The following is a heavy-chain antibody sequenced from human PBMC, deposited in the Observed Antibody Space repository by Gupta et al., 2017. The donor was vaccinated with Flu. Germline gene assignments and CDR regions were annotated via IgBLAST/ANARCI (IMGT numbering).Heavy chain of an antibody. D-gene: IGHD3-10*01. V-gene: IGHV3-74*01. CDR3: AREGPRPPYYYGSGSYYEFTN. CDR2: INSDGSST. Sequence: EVQLVESGGGLVQPGGSLRLSCAASGFTFSSYWMHWVRHAPGTGLVWVSRINSDGSSTSYADSVKGRFTISRDNAKNTLYLQMNSLRAEDTAVYYCAREGPRPPYYYGSGSYYEFTNWGQGTLVTVSS. J-gene: IGHJ4*02. CDR1: GFTFSSYW.